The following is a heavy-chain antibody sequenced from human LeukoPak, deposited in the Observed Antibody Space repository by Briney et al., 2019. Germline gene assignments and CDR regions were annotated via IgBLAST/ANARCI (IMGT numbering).Heavy chain of an antibody. Sequence: GASVKVSCKASGYTFTGYYMHWVRQAPGQGLEWMGWINPNSGGTNYAQKFQGRVTMTRDMSTSTVYMELSSLRSEDTAVYHCARDNDFDYWGQGTLVTVSS. CDR1: GYTFTGYY. J-gene: IGHJ4*02. D-gene: IGHD2-8*01. CDR3: ARDNDFDY. V-gene: IGHV1-2*02. CDR2: INPNSGGT.